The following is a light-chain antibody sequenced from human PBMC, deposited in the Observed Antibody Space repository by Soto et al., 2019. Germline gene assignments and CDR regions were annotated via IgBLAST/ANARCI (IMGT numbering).Light chain of an antibody. J-gene: IGKJ3*01. V-gene: IGKV3-20*01. CDR2: AAS. Sequence: IVLTHSSDTLSLSPGERATLFCRASQTLSINSLACYQQKPGQAPRLLIYAASTRDTGIPDRFNGSGSGTDFALTINRMEPEDLAAYYCQQYDGAPLTLGPGTKVDIK. CDR3: QQYDGAPLT. CDR1: QTLSINS.